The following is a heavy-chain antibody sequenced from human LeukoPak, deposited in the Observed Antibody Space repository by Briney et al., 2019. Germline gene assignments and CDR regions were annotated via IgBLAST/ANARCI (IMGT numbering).Heavy chain of an antibody. Sequence: ASVKVSCKASGYTSTSYDINWVRQATGQGLEWMGWMNPNSGNTGYAQKFQGRVTMTRNTSISTAYMELSSLRSEDTAVYYCARAVAIYYYYGMDVWGQGTTVTVSS. CDR2: MNPNSGNT. D-gene: IGHD4-23*01. CDR3: ARAVAIYYYYGMDV. J-gene: IGHJ6*02. V-gene: IGHV1-8*01. CDR1: GYTSTSYD.